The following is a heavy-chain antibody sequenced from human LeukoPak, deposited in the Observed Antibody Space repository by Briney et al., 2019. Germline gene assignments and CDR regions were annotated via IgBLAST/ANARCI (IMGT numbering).Heavy chain of an antibody. Sequence: SETLSLTCAVYGGSFSDYYWTWIRQPPGKGLEWIGEINHSGNTNYNPSLKSRVTISVDSSRNQFSLRLTSVTAADTAVYYCTRVRWLQANGDVWGQGATVTVSS. CDR2: INHSGNT. V-gene: IGHV4-34*01. D-gene: IGHD5-24*01. CDR3: TRVRWLQANGDV. J-gene: IGHJ6*02. CDR1: GGSFSDYY.